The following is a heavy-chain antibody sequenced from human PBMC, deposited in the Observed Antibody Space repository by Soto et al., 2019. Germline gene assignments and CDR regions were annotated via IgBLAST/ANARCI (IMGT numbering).Heavy chain of an antibody. J-gene: IGHJ4*02. CDR1: GGTFSSYA. D-gene: IGHD3-16*01. V-gene: IGHV1-69*12. CDR3: ARGWWSADYVWGSYGNLGY. CDR2: IIPIFGTA. Sequence: QVQLVQSGAEVKKPGSSVKVSCKASGGTFSSYAISWVRQAPGQGLEWMGGIIPIFGTANYAEKFQGRVTITADESTGTAYMGLSSLRSEDTAVYYCARGWWSADYVWGSYGNLGYWGQGTLVTVSS.